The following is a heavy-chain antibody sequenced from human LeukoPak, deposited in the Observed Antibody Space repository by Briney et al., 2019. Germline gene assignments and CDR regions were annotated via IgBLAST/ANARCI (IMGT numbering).Heavy chain of an antibody. D-gene: IGHD1-26*01. CDR3: VSDRETQEQI. Sequence: GGSLRLSCSGSGLTFRRHNMHWVRQAPGKGLEYVSAISYNGDSTYYVDSVKGRFTISRDNSKNTLDLQMSSLRPEDTAVYYCVSDRETQEQIWGPGTLVTVSS. CDR1: GLTFRRHN. J-gene: IGHJ3*02. V-gene: IGHV3-64D*09. CDR2: ISYNGDST.